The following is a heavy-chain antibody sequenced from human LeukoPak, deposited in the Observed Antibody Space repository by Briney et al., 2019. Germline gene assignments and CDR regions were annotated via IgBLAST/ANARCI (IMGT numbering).Heavy chain of an antibody. V-gene: IGHV3-21*01. D-gene: IGHD1-26*01. CDR3: ARDKVVGATYFDY. CDR2: ISSSSSYI. CDR1: GFTFSSYA. Sequence: GGSLRLSCAASGFTFSSYAINWVRQAPGKGLEWVSSISSSSSYIYYADSVKGRFTISRDNAKNSLYLQMDSLRVEDTAVYYCARDKVVGATYFDYWGQGTLVTVSS. J-gene: IGHJ4*02.